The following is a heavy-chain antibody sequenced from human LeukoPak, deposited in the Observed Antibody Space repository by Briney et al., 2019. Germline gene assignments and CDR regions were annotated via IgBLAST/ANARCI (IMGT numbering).Heavy chain of an antibody. J-gene: IGHJ4*02. CDR3: ARVDCSSTSCYTRGAFDY. V-gene: IGHV3-30-3*01. Sequence: RGSLRLSCAASGLTFSSYAMHWVRQAPGKGLEWVAVISYDGSNKYYADSVKGRFTISRDNSKNTLYLQMNSLRTEDTAVYYCARVDCSSTSCYTRGAFDYWGQGTLVTVSS. CDR1: GLTFSSYA. D-gene: IGHD2-2*02. CDR2: ISYDGSNK.